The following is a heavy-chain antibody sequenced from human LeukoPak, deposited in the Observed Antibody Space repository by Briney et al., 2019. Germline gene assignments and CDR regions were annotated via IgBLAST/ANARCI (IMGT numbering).Heavy chain of an antibody. CDR3: ARENGYKYDY. CDR1: GGSFSGYY. CDR2: INHSGST. V-gene: IGHV4-34*01. Sequence: PSETLSLTCAVYGGSFSGYYWSWIRQPPEKGLEWIGEINHSGSTNYNPSLKSRVTISVDTSKNQFSLKLRSVTAADTAVYYCARENGYKYDYWGQGTLVTVSS. D-gene: IGHD5-24*01. J-gene: IGHJ4*02.